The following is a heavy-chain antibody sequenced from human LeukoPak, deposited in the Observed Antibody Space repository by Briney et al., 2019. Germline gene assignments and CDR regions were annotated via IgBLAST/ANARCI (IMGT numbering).Heavy chain of an antibody. CDR2: IHHSGRT. CDR3: ASFNYGDYEDAFDI. J-gene: IGHJ3*02. V-gene: IGHV4-38-2*02. Sequence: SETLSLTCTVSGYSISSDYYWGWIRQPPGKGLEWIGSIHHSGRTYYNPSLKSRVTISVDTSKNQFSLKLSSVTAAETAVYYCASFNYGDYEDAFDIWGQGTMVTVSS. CDR1: GYSISSDYY. D-gene: IGHD4-17*01.